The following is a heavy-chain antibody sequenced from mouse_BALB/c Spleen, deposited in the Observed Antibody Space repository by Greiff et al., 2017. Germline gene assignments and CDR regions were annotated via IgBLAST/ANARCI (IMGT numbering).Heavy chain of an antibody. CDR1: GFTFSSYA. CDR2: ISSGGST. V-gene: IGHV5-6-5*01. Sequence: DVKLVESGGGLVKPGGSLKLSCAASGFTFSSYAMSWVRQTPEKRLEWVASISSGGSTYYPDSVKGRFTISRDNARNILYLQMSSLRSEDTAMYYCARGGNYGALYAMDYWGQGTSVTVSS. J-gene: IGHJ4*01. CDR3: ARGGNYGALYAMDY. D-gene: IGHD2-1*01.